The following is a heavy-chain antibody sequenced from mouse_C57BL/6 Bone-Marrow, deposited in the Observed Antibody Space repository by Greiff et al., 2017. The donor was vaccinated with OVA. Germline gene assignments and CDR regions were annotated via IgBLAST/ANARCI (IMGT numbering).Heavy chain of an antibody. V-gene: IGHV5-17*01. CDR2: ISSGSSTN. CDR1: GFTFSDYG. J-gene: IGHJ1*03. CDR3: ARPGITGTSWYFDV. D-gene: IGHD4-1*01. Sequence: EVKLMESGGGLVKPGGSLKLSCAASGFTFSDYGMHWVRQAPEKGLEWVAYISSGSSTNYYADTVKGRFTISRDNAKNTLFMQMTSLRSEDTAMYYCARPGITGTSWYFDVWGTGTTVTVSS.